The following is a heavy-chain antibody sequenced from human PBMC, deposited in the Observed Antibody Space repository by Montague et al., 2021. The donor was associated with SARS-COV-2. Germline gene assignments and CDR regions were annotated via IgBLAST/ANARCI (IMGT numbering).Heavy chain of an antibody. CDR1: GGSISSGSYY. CDR2: IYTSGST. D-gene: IGHD3-22*01. Sequence: TLSLTCTVSGGSISSGSYYWSWIRQPAGKGLGWIGRIYTSGSTNYNPSLKSRVTISVDTSKNQFSLKLSSVTAADTAVYYCARDPLYYYDSSGLLLGWYFDLWGRGTLVTVSS. V-gene: IGHV4-61*02. J-gene: IGHJ2*01. CDR3: ARDPLYYYDSSGLLLGWYFDL.